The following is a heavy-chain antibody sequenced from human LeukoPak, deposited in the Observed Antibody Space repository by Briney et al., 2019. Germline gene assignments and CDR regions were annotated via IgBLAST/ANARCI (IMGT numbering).Heavy chain of an antibody. D-gene: IGHD5-12*01. CDR2: IYSSGST. V-gene: IGHV4-39*07. Sequence: PSETLSLTCRVSGVSISSGSNYWGWIRQPPGKTLEWIGSIYSSGSTYYNPSLKSRVTISVDTSKNQFSLKLSSVTAADTAVYYCARGVATGYLRGVRYYFDYWGQGTLVTVSS. CDR3: ARGVATGYLRGVRYYFDY. CDR1: GVSISSGSNY. J-gene: IGHJ4*02.